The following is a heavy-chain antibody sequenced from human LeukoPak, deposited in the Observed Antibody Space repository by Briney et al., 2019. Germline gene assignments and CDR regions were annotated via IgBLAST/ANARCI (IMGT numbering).Heavy chain of an antibody. CDR1: GFSFPNYG. Sequence: GASVKVSCKASGFSFPNYGISWVRQAPGQGLEWIGWITAYDGDTNYAQKLQDRVTMATDTSTSTASMELWSLRSDDTAVYYCARDYQLPSGPDLFDIWGQGTVVTVSS. CDR3: ARDYQLPSGPDLFDI. V-gene: IGHV1-18*01. J-gene: IGHJ3*02. D-gene: IGHD1-1*01. CDR2: ITAYDGDT.